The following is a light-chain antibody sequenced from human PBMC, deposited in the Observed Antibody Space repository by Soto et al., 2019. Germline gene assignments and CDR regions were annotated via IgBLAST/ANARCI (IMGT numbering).Light chain of an antibody. J-gene: IGLJ2*01. CDR1: SSDIGTYKY. Sequence: QSALTQPASVSGSPGQSITISCTGTSSDIGTYKYVSWYQQHPGQAPKLLIHEVTNRPSTISDRFSGSKSANTASLTISGLQAEDEAHYYCSSYTTFKTPHVAFGGGTKVTVL. V-gene: IGLV2-14*01. CDR3: SSYTTFKTPHVA. CDR2: EVT.